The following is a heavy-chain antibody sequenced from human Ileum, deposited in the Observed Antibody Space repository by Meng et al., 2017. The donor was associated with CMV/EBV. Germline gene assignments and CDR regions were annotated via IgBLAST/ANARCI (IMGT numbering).Heavy chain of an antibody. D-gene: IGHD3-22*01. Sequence: ESLKISCVASGFTVSSNFMSWVRQAPGKGLEWVGYIYYSGNTRDNPSIKSRVTISVDTPKNQFSLRLSSVTAADTAVYYCVRVRDYYESSGYIDNWGQGVQVTVAS. CDR2: IYYSGNT. CDR3: VRVRDYYESSGYIDN. J-gene: IGHJ4*03. V-gene: IGHV4-59*02. CDR1: GFTVSSNF.